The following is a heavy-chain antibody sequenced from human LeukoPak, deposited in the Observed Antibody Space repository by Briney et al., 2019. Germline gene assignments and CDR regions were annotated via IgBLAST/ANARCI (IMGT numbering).Heavy chain of an antibody. CDR3: AKGDRNGWYFDY. CDR1: GFTFSSYW. CDR2: IKQDGSEK. J-gene: IGHJ4*02. Sequence: GGSLRLSCAASGFTFSSYWMSWVRQAPGKGLEWVANIKQDGSEKYYVDSVKGRFTISRDNAKNSLYLQMNSLRAEDTALYHCAKGDRNGWYFDYWGLGTLVTASS. V-gene: IGHV3-7*03. D-gene: IGHD6-19*01.